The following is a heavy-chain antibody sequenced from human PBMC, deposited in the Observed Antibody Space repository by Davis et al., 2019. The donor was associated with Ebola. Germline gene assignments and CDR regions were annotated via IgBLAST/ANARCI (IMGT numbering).Heavy chain of an antibody. CDR1: GFIFTNYW. J-gene: IGHJ3*02. D-gene: IGHD6-19*01. Sequence: GESLKISCAASGFIFTNYWMSWARQAPGEGLEWVSVIDSAGSTYYGDFLKGRSTISRDNSRNTLYLQINSLRVEDTAVYYCARGVMMPVAGTGYAFDIWGQGTMVTVSS. V-gene: IGHV3-66*01. CDR2: IDSAGST. CDR3: ARGVMMPVAGTGYAFDI.